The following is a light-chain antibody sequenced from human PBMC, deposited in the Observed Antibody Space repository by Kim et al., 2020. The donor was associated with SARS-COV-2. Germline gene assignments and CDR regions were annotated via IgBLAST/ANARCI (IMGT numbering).Light chain of an antibody. V-gene: IGLV3-19*01. CDR1: SLRSYY. J-gene: IGLJ2*01. CDR3: NSRDSGDKVI. Sequence: VALGQTVRITCQGDSLRSYYATWDQQKPGQAPILVIYGKNNRPSGIPDRFSGSSSGNTASLTITGAQAEDEADYYCNSRDSGDKVIFGGGTQLTVL. CDR2: GKN.